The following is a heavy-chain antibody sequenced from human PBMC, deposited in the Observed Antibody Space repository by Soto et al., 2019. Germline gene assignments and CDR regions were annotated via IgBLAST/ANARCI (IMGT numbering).Heavy chain of an antibody. Sequence: QVQLVQSGAEVKKPGSSVKVSCKASGGTFSSYAISWVRQAPGQGLEWMGGIIPIFGTANYAQKFQGRVTXTXDXXTSTAYMELSSLRSEDTAVYYCGNGDPYYYYGMDVWGQGTTVTVSS. CDR1: GGTFSSYA. CDR2: IIPIFGTA. CDR3: GNGDPYYYYGMDV. D-gene: IGHD4-17*01. V-gene: IGHV1-69*05. J-gene: IGHJ6*02.